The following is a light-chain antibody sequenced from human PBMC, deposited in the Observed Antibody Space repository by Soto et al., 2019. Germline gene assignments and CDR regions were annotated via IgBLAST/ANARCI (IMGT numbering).Light chain of an antibody. Sequence: QSVLTQSSSASASLGSSVKLTCTLSSGHSSYIIAWHQQQPGKAPRYLMKLEGSGSYNKGSGVPDRFSGPSSGADRYLTISHLQFEDEADYYCETWDSNTHTVFGGGTKLTVL. CDR2: LEGSGSY. CDR3: ETWDSNTHTV. J-gene: IGLJ3*02. V-gene: IGLV4-60*02. CDR1: SGHSSYI.